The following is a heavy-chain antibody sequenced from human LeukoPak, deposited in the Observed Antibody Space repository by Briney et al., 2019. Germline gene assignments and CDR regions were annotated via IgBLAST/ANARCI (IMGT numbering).Heavy chain of an antibody. Sequence: ASVKVSCKASGYTFTNYDINWLRQAPGQGLEWMGWMNPTSGNPGYAQKFQGRITMTTDTSISTAYLELSSLRSEDTAVYYCARGCYYYDSSGYYCNFDYWGQGTLVTVSS. J-gene: IGHJ4*02. D-gene: IGHD3-22*01. V-gene: IGHV1-8*01. CDR3: ARGCYYYDSSGYYCNFDY. CDR2: MNPTSGNP. CDR1: GYTFTNYD.